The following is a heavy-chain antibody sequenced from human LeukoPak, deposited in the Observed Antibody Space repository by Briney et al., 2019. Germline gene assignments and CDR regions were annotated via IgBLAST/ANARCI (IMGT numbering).Heavy chain of an antibody. V-gene: IGHV4-59*01. Sequence: PSETLSLTCTVSGGSISSYYWSWIRQPPGKGLEWIGYIYYSGSTNYDPSLKRRVTIAVDTSKNQFSLKLSSVTAAATAVYYCARGSMGGYGHWGQGTLVTVSS. CDR3: ARGSMGGYGH. CDR1: GGSISSYY. J-gene: IGHJ4*02. CDR2: IYYSGST. D-gene: IGHD5-12*01.